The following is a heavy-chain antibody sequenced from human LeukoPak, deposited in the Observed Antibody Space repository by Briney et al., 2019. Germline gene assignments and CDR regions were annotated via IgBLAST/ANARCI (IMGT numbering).Heavy chain of an antibody. D-gene: IGHD6-13*01. CDR1: GFTFSTST. CDR2: ISSSSDYI. Sequence: GGSLRLSCAASGFTFSTSTMNWVRRAPGKGLEWVSSISSSSDYIYYADSVKGRFTISRDSAKNSLYLQMNSLRAEDTAVYYCARAGTIAAARAYYFDYWGQGTLVTVSS. V-gene: IGHV3-21*01. CDR3: ARAGTIAAARAYYFDY. J-gene: IGHJ4*02.